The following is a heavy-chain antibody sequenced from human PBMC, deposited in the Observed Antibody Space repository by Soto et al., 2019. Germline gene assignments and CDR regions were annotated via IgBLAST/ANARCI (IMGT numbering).Heavy chain of an antibody. CDR2: IIPIFGTA. V-gene: IGHV1-69*12. CDR3: ARVDISATMTTGDYDHSGMDV. CDR1: GGTFSSYA. J-gene: IGHJ6*02. Sequence: QVQLVQSGAEVKKPGSSVKVSCKASGGTFSSYAISWVRQAPGQGLEWMGGIIPIFGTANYAQKFQGRVTVTADEATSPAYKELRSLRAEDRAVYYAARVDISATMTTGDYDHSGMDVWGQGTTVTVSS. D-gene: IGHD4-17*01.